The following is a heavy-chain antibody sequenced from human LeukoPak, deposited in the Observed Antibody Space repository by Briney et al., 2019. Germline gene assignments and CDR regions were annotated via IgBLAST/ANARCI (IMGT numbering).Heavy chain of an antibody. V-gene: IGHV4-34*01. CDR2: INHSGST. Sequence: NASETLSLTCAVYGGSFSGYYWSWIRQPPGKGLEWIGEINHSGSTNYNPSLKSRVTISVDTSKNQFSLKLSSVTAADTAVYYCARGRYYYDSSGYYLLGYYYYYMDVWGKGTTVTVSS. CDR3: ARGRYYYDSSGYYLLGYYYYYMDV. J-gene: IGHJ6*03. D-gene: IGHD3-22*01. CDR1: GGSFSGYY.